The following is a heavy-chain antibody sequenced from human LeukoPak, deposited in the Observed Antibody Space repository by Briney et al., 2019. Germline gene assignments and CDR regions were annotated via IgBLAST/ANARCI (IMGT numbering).Heavy chain of an antibody. CDR2: ISYDGSNK. CDR1: GFTFSSYG. D-gene: IGHD4-17*01. CDR3: AKGFDYGDYLDY. V-gene: IGHV3-30*18. J-gene: IGHJ4*02. Sequence: GGSLRLSCAASGFTFSSYGMHWVRQAPGKGLEWVAVISYDGSNKYYADSVKGRFTISRDNSKNTLYLQKNSLRAEDTAVYYCAKGFDYGDYLDYWGQGTLVTVSS.